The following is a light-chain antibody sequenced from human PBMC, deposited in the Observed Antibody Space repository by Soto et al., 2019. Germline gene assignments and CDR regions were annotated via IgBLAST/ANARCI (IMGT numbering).Light chain of an antibody. J-gene: IGKJ5*01. Sequence: DIQMTQSPSTLSGSVGDRVTITCRASQTISSWLAWYQQKPGKAPKLLIYKASTLKSGVPSRFSGSGSGTDFTLTISSLQPEDFATYYCQQLNSYPPATFGQGTRLEIK. CDR3: QQLNSYPPAT. CDR1: QTISSW. CDR2: KAS. V-gene: IGKV1-5*03.